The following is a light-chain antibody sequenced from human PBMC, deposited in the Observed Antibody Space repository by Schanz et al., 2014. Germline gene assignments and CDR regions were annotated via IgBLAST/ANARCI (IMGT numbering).Light chain of an antibody. CDR2: GAS. V-gene: IGKV3-20*01. J-gene: IGKJ2*03. CDR1: QSVSSY. CDR3: QQYGSALPYG. Sequence: IVLTQSPATLSLSPGERATLSCRASQSVSSYLAWYQQKPGQAPRLLIYGASSRATGIPDRFSGSGSGTDFTLTISRLEPEDFAVYYCQQYGSALPYGFGQGTKVEIK.